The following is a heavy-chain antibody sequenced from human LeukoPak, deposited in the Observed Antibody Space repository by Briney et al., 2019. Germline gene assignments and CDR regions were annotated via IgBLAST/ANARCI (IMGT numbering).Heavy chain of an antibody. CDR2: ISYDGSNK. V-gene: IGHV3-30*03. CDR1: GFTFGSYG. D-gene: IGHD6-19*01. CDR3: AIIAVAGNFPFDY. J-gene: IGHJ4*02. Sequence: PGGSLRLSCAASGFTFGSYGMHWVRQAPGKGLEWVAVISYDGSNKYYADSVKGRFTISRDNSKNTLYLQMNSLRAEDTAVYYCAIIAVAGNFPFDYWGQGTLVTVSS.